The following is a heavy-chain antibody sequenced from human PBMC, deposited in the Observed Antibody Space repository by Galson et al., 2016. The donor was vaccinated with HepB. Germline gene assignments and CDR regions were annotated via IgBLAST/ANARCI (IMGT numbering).Heavy chain of an antibody. J-gene: IGHJ5*02. Sequence: CAISGDSVSTSSVTWNWIRQSPSRGLEWLGRTYYRSKWYTDYAVSVQSRVTIKADTSKNQFSLQLSSLTPGDTAVYYCTRGFYWFDPWGQGTLVTVSS. V-gene: IGHV6-1*01. CDR1: GDSVSTSSVT. CDR3: TRGFYWFDP. D-gene: IGHD2/OR15-2a*01. CDR2: TYYRSKWYT.